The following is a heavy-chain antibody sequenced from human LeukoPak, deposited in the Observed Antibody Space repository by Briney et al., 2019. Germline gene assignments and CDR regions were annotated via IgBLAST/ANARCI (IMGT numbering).Heavy chain of an antibody. CDR3: ARQLMDAFDI. D-gene: IGHD3-16*01. CDR1: EFTSSDSY. Sequence: GGPLEPSCAASEFTSSDSYMSWIRQAPGKGLEWVSYISSSGSTIYYADSVKGRFTISRDNAKNSLYLQMNSLRAEDTAVYYCARQLMDAFDIWGQGTMVTVSS. V-gene: IGHV3-11*04. J-gene: IGHJ3*02. CDR2: ISSSGSTI.